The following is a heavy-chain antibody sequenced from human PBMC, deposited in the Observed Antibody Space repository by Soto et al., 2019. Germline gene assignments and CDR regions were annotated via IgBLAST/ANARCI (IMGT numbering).Heavy chain of an antibody. V-gene: IGHV3-30*03. D-gene: IGHD3-9*01. CDR2: ISYDGSNK. J-gene: IGHJ6*03. Sequence: GGSLRLSCAASGFTFSSYGMHWVRQAPGKGLEWVAVISYDGSNKYYADSVKGRFTISRDNSKNTLYLQMNSLRAEDTAVYYCASHSGDILNYYYMDVWGKGTTVTVSS. CDR1: GFTFSSYG. CDR3: ASHSGDILNYYYMDV.